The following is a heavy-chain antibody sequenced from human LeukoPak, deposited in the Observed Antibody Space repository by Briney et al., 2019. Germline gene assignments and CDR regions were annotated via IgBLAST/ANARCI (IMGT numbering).Heavy chain of an antibody. CDR3: ARDPYCSSTSCLFDY. J-gene: IGHJ4*02. CDR2: INHSGST. Sequence: PSETLTLTCAVYGGSFSGYYWSWIRQPPGKGLEWIEEINHSGSTNYNPSLKSRVTISVDTSKNQFSLKLSSVTAADTAVYYCARDPYCSSTSCLFDYWGQGTLVTVSS. V-gene: IGHV4-34*01. D-gene: IGHD2-2*01. CDR1: GGSFSGYY.